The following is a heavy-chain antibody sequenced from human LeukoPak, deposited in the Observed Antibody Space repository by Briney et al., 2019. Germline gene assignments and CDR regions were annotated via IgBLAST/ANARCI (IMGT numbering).Heavy chain of an antibody. D-gene: IGHD3-10*01. J-gene: IGHJ4*02. CDR2: FDPEDGET. CDR1: GYTLTELS. CDR3: ATDTFGIFDY. Sequence: GASVKVSCKVSGYTLTELSMHWVRQAPGKGLEWMGGFDPEDGETIYAQKFQGRVTMIEDTSTDTAYMELSSLRSEDTAVYYCATDTFGIFDYWGQGTLVTVSS. V-gene: IGHV1-24*01.